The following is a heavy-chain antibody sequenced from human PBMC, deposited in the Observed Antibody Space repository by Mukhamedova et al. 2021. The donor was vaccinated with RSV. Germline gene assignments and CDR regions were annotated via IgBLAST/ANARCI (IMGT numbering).Heavy chain of an antibody. V-gene: IGHV3-48*03. D-gene: IGHD3-22*01. Sequence: AESVRGRFTISRDNAKNSLYLQMNSLRAEDTAVYYCARVAKMIVWDFLDIWGQGAKVTVSS. CDR3: ARVAKMIVWDFLDI. J-gene: IGHJ3*02.